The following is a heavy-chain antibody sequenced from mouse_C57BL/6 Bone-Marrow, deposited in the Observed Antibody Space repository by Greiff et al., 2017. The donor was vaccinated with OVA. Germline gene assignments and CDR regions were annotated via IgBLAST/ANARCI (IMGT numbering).Heavy chain of an antibody. CDR2: ISSGSSTI. V-gene: IGHV5-17*01. CDR1: GFTFSDYG. CDR3: ARWTAQATGTYGYFDY. J-gene: IGHJ2*01. D-gene: IGHD3-2*02. Sequence: DVQLVESGGGLVKPGGSLKLSCAASGFTFSDYGMHWVRQAPEKGLEWVAYISSGSSTIYYADTVKGRFTISRDNAKNTLFLQMTSLRSEDTAMYYCARWTAQATGTYGYFDYWGQGTTLTVSS.